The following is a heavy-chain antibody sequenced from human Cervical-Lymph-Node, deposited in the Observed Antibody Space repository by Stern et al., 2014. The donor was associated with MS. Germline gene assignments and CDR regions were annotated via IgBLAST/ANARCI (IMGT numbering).Heavy chain of an antibody. V-gene: IGHV1-2*06. CDR1: GYPFAGNY. J-gene: IGHJ4*02. Sequence: QAQLVESGAEVKKPGASVKVSCKTSGYPFAGNYIHWVRQAPGQGLEWIGRINPNSGGTNYAQKFQGRVTMTRDTSITTASMELSRLRFDDTAIYYCARERGRAGPAMADYWGQGTLVTVSS. CDR2: INPNSGGT. D-gene: IGHD5-18*01. CDR3: ARERGRAGPAMADY.